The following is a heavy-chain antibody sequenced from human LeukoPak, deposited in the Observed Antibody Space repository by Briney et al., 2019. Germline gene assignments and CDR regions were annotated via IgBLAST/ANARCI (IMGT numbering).Heavy chain of an antibody. J-gene: IGHJ4*02. CDR3: ARASRSVYDN. CDR1: GFPFSGYW. CDR2: INSDGSNT. V-gene: IGHV3-74*01. Sequence: GGSLRLSCAASGFPFSGYWMHWVRQAPGKGLVWVSRINSDGSNTNYADSVKGRFTISRDKAKNSLYLHMNSLRDEDTAVYYCARASRSVYDNWGQGTLVTVSS. D-gene: IGHD3-22*01.